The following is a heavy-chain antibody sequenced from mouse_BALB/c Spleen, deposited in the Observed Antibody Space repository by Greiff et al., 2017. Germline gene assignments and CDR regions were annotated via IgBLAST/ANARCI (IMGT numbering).Heavy chain of an antibody. CDR1: GFTFSSYY. Sequence: EVMLVESGGGLVKLGGSLKLSCAASGFTFSSYYMSWVRQTPEKRLELVAAISSGGSYTYYPDSVKGRFTISRDNAKNTLYLQMSSLKSEDTAMYYCTREDGSSYYFDYWGQGTTLTVSS. V-gene: IGHV5-6-4*01. CDR2: ISSGGSYT. J-gene: IGHJ2*01. CDR3: TREDGSSYYFDY. D-gene: IGHD1-1*01.